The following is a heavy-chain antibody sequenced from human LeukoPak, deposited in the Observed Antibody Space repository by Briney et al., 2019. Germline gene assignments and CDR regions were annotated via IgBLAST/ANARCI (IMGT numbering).Heavy chain of an antibody. V-gene: IGHV3-21*01. CDR2: ISSSSSYI. Sequence: KPGGSLRLSCAASGFTFSSYSMNWVRQAPGKGLEWVSSISSSSSYIYYADSVKGRFTISRDNAKNSLYLQMNSLRAEDTAVYYCAGAGYCRGGSCYQHFDYWGQGTLVTVSS. CDR3: AGAGYCRGGSCYQHFDY. CDR1: GFTFSSYS. J-gene: IGHJ4*02. D-gene: IGHD2-15*01.